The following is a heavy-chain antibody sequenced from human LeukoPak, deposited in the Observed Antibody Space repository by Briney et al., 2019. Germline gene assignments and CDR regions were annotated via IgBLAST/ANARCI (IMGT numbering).Heavy chain of an antibody. Sequence: HPGGSLRLSCAASGFTFDDYAMHWVRQAPGKGLEWVSGISWNSGSIGYADSVKGRFTISRDNAKNSLYLQMNSLRAEDTAVYYCAREDDYGDYEWGERDYWGQGTLVTVSS. CDR2: ISWNSGSI. CDR3: AREDDYGDYEWGERDY. D-gene: IGHD4-17*01. J-gene: IGHJ4*02. CDR1: GFTFDDYA. V-gene: IGHV3-9*01.